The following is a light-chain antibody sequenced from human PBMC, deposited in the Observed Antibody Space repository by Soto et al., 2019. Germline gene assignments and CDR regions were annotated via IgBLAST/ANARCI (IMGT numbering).Light chain of an antibody. CDR2: DAS. CDR3: QQYDSTPLT. CDR1: QSVRNNY. V-gene: IGKV3-20*01. Sequence: EIVLTQSPDTLSLSPGERATLSCRASQSVRNNYLAWYQQKPGQATRFLIFDASSSATGIPDRFCGSGSGTDFTLTISRLEPEDFAVYYCQQYDSTPLTFGGGTKVDIE. J-gene: IGKJ4*01.